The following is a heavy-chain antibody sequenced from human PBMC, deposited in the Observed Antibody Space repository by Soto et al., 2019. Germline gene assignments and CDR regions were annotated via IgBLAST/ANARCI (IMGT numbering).Heavy chain of an antibody. CDR2: IYYLGNT. Sequence: SETLSLTCTVSGGSISSSSSYWGWIRQPPGKGLEWVGSIYYLGNTYYDPSLGGRVSISVDKSKNQFSLKLNSVTAADTAVFYCARLYRLQEAGLSTDYYYYYMDGWGKGTTVTVAS. CDR1: GGSISSSSSY. V-gene: IGHV4-39*01. CDR3: ARLYRLQEAGLSTDYYYYYMDG. D-gene: IGHD2-2*02. J-gene: IGHJ6*03.